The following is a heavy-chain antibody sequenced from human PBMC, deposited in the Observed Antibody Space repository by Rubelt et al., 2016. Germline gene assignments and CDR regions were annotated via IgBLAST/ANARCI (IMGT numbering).Heavy chain of an antibody. CDR1: GGSFSGYY. CDR2: INHSGST. CDR3: ARGGGYGPFL. Sequence: QVQLQQWGAGLLKPSETLSLTCAVYGGSFSGYYWSWIRQSPGKGLEWIVEINHSGSTNYHRSLKRRVTISTDESKNQFSLKVTSVTAADTAVYYCARGGGYGPFLWGQGTLVTVSS. J-gene: IGHJ4*02. D-gene: IGHD4-17*01. V-gene: IGHV4-34*01.